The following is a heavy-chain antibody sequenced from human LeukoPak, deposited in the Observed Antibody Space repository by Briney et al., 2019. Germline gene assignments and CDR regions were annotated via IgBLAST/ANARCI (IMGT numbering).Heavy chain of an antibody. V-gene: IGHV3-11*01. CDR2: ISSSGSTI. J-gene: IGHJ4*02. D-gene: IGHD3-9*01. CDR3: ARGLRYFDFAHYFVY. Sequence: GGSLRLSCAASGFTFSDYYMSWIRQAPGKGLEWVSYISSSGSTIYYADSVKGRFTISRDNAKNSLYLQMNSLRAEDTAVYYCARGLRYFDFAHYFVYWGQGTLVTVSS. CDR1: GFTFSDYY.